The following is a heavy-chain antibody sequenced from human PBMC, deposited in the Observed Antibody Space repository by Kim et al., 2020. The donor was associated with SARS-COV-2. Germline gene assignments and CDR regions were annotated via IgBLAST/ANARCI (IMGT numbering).Heavy chain of an antibody. CDR2: INHSAST. CDR3: AGIKIHTISGVVASSYNWFDP. D-gene: IGHD3-3*01. V-gene: IGHV4-34*01. J-gene: IGHJ5*02. CDR1: GGSFSGYY. Sequence: SETLSLTCAVYGGSFSGYYWSWIRQPPGKGLEWFGEINHSASTNYNPSLKSRVTISVDTSKNQFSLKLSSVTAADTAVYYCAGIKIHTISGVVASSYNWFDPWGPGTLVTVSS.